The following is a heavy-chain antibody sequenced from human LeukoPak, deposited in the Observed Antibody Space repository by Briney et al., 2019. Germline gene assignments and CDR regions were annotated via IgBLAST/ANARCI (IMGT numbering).Heavy chain of an antibody. CDR2: IIPIFGTA. J-gene: IGHJ4*02. Sequence: ASVKVSCRASGGTFSSYAISWVRQAPGQGLEWMGGIIPIFGTANYAQKFQGRVTITTDESTSTAYMELSSLRSEDTAVYDCATDPYYYDSSGYLLDYWGQGTLVTVSS. CDR3: ATDPYYYDSSGYLLDY. CDR1: GGTFSSYA. V-gene: IGHV1-69*05. D-gene: IGHD3-22*01.